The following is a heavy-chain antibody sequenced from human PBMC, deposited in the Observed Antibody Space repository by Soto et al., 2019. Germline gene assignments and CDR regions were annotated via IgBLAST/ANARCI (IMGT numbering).Heavy chain of an antibody. Sequence: GGSLRLSCAASGFTFSSYGMHWVRQAPGKGLEWVAVISYDGSNKYYADSVKGRFTISRDNSKNTLYLQMNSLRAEDTAVYYCAKVGWELLMSFDYWGQGTLVTVSS. V-gene: IGHV3-30*18. CDR2: ISYDGSNK. D-gene: IGHD1-26*01. CDR3: AKVGWELLMSFDY. CDR1: GFTFSSYG. J-gene: IGHJ4*02.